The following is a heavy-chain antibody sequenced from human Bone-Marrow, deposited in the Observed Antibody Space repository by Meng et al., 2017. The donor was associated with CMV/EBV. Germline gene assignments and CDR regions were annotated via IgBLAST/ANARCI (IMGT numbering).Heavy chain of an antibody. J-gene: IGHJ4*02. D-gene: IGHD6-6*01. CDR1: GFNFNDYY. CDR2: ISSTGTTN. Sequence: GESLKISCAASGFNFNDYYLSWIRQAPGRGLEWISYISSTGTTNFYTDSVKGRFTISRDNGKSSLYLQMNSLRAEDTAVYYCARSLNIATRPGRDFDYWGQGALVTVSS. V-gene: IGHV3-11*04. CDR3: ARSLNIATRPGRDFDY.